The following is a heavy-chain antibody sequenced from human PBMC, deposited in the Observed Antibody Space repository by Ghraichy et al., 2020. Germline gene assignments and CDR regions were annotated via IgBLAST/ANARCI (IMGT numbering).Heavy chain of an antibody. CDR3: ARGCSGGTCYWVH. J-gene: IGHJ4*02. Sequence: ASVKASCKASGYTLTGYYMHWVRQAPGQGLEWMGWINPNNGGTNYAQKFQGRVTMTRDTSISTAYMELSSLISDDTAVYYCARGCSGGTCYWVHWGQGTLVTVSS. CDR1: GYTLTGYY. CDR2: INPNNGGT. V-gene: IGHV1-2*02. D-gene: IGHD2-15*01.